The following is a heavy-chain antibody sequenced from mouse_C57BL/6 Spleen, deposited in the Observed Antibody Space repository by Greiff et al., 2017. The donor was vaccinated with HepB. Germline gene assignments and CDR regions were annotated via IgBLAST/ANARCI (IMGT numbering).Heavy chain of an antibody. CDR1: GYSITSGYY. Sequence: EVQVVESGPGLVKPSQSLSLTCSVTGYSITSGYYWNWIRQFPGNKLEWMGYISYDGSNNYNPSLKNRISITRDTSKNQFFLKLNSVTTEDTATYYCAPQAYYSNGWYFDVWGTGTTVTVSS. CDR3: APQAYYSNGWYFDV. J-gene: IGHJ1*03. CDR2: ISYDGSN. V-gene: IGHV3-6*01. D-gene: IGHD2-5*01.